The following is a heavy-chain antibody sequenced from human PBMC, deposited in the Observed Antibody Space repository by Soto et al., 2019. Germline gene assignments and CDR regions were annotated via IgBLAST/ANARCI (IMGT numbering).Heavy chain of an antibody. CDR2: ISYDGSNK. CDR3: AKALFINIVVVVAGAFDI. D-gene: IGHD2-15*01. CDR1: GFTFSSYG. Sequence: QVQLVESGGGVVQPGRSPRLSCAASGFTFSSYGMHWVRQAPGKGLEWVAVISYDGSNKYYADSVKGRFTISRDNSKNTLYLQMNSLRAEDTAVYYCAKALFINIVVVVAGAFDIWGQGTMVTVSS. V-gene: IGHV3-30*18. J-gene: IGHJ3*02.